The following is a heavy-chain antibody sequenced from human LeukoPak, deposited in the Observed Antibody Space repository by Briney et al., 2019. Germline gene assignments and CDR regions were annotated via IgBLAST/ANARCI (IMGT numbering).Heavy chain of an antibody. CDR3: AKGGGYYVY. CDR1: GFTFSSYG. V-gene: IGHV3-30*18. Sequence: GGSLRLSCAASGFTFSSYGMHWVRQAPGKGLEWVAVISYDGSNKYYADSVKGRFTISRDNSKNTLYLQMNSLRAEDTAVYYCAKGGGYYVYWGQGTLVTVSS. D-gene: IGHD3-10*02. J-gene: IGHJ4*02. CDR2: ISYDGSNK.